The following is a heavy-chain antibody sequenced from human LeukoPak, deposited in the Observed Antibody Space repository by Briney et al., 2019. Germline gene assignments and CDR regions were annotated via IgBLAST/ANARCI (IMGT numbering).Heavy chain of an antibody. CDR1: GGSISSYY. CDR3: ASVVVVAATAFDI. CDR2: IYYSGST. D-gene: IGHD2-15*01. J-gene: IGHJ3*02. V-gene: IGHV4-59*01. Sequence: KPSETLSLTCPVSGGSISSYYWSWIRQPPGKGLEWIGYIYYSGSTNYNPSLKSRVTISVDTSKNQFSLKLSSVTAADTAVYYCASVVVVAATAFDIWGQGTMVTVSS.